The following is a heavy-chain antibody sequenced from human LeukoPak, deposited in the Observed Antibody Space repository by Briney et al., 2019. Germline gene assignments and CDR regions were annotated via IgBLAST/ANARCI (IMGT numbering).Heavy chain of an antibody. CDR2: IKSKTDGGTT. CDR1: GFTFSNAW. D-gene: IGHD6-13*01. J-gene: IGHJ4*02. V-gene: IGHV3-15*07. Sequence: GSLRLSCAASGFTFSNAWMNWVRQAPGKGLEWVGRIKSKTDGGTTDYAAPVKGRFTISRDDSKNTLYLQMNSLRAEDTAVYYCAKEDSEGEYSSSRTDYWGQGTLVTVSS. CDR3: AKEDSEGEYSSSRTDY.